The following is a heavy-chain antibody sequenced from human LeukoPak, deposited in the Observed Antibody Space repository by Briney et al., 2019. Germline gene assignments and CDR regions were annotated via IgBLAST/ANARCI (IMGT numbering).Heavy chain of an antibody. J-gene: IGHJ4*02. V-gene: IGHV4-39*07. D-gene: IGHD3-22*01. CDR2: IFYPGST. CDR1: GGSISSSTYY. Sequence: SETLSLTCIVSGGSISSSTYYWGWIRQPPGKGLEWIGSIFYPGSTYYNPSLKSRVTISVDTSENQLSLKLSSVTAADTAVYYCARASYYYDSSGFDYWGQGTLVTVSS. CDR3: ARASYYYDSSGFDY.